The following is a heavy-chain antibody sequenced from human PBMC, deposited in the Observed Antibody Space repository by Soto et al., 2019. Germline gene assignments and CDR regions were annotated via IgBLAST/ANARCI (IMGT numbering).Heavy chain of an antibody. CDR2: IYDTGISGYTPST. CDR3: ARGEDAFFYYGLDV. V-gene: IGHV4-59*01. Sequence: QVQLQESGPRLVKPSATLSLTCTVSGGSITSSYWIWIRRPPGKGLEWIAYIYDTGISGYTPSTSYNPSLKSRVTMSVDTSKSQFSLKVTSVTAADTAVYYCARGEDAFFYYGLDVWGQGITVTVSS. CDR1: GGSITSSY. J-gene: IGHJ6*02.